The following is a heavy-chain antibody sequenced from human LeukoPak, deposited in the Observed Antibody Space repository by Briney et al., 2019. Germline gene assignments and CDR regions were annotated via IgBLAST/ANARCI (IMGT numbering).Heavy chain of an antibody. J-gene: IGHJ4*02. CDR1: GFTFSSYG. D-gene: IGHD6-13*01. Sequence: GGSLRLSCAASGFTFSSYGMSWVRQAPGKGLEWVSAISGSGGSTYYADSVKGRFTISRDNSKNTLYLQMNSLRAEYTAVYYCARVHPIAAAGTGFDYWGQGTLVTVSS. CDR2: ISGSGGST. CDR3: ARVHPIAAAGTGFDY. V-gene: IGHV3-23*01.